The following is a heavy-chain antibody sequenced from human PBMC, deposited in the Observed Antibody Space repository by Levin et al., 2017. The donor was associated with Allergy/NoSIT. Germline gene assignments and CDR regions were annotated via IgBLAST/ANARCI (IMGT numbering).Heavy chain of an antibody. V-gene: IGHV3-21*01. CDR3: ARSGSPDY. CDR2: ISPNSNYI. Sequence: KLWGSLRLSCAASGFTFSDYSMNWVRQAPGKGLEWVSSISPNSNYIYYADSLKGRFTISRDNAKSSVFLQMNSLRAEDTALYYCARSGSPDYWGQGTLVTVSS. CDR1: GFTFSDYS. D-gene: IGHD3-22*01. J-gene: IGHJ4*02.